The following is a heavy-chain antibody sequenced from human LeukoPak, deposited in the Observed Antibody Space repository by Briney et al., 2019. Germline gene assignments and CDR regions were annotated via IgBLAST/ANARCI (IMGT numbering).Heavy chain of an antibody. J-gene: IGHJ4*02. CDR3: AHWLIFGHDYYFDY. Sequence: SGPTLVKPTQTLTLTCTFSGFSLSTSGVGVGWIRQPPGKALEWLALIYWDDDERYSPSLKSRLTITKDTSKNQVVLTMTNMDPVDTATYYCAHWLIFGHDYYFDYWGQGTLVTVSS. CDR2: IYWDDDE. CDR1: GFSLSTSGVG. V-gene: IGHV2-5*02. D-gene: IGHD3-3*01.